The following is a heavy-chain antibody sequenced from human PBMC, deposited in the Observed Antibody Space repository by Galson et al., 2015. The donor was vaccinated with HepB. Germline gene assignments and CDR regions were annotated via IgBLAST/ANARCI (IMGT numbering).Heavy chain of an antibody. Sequence: SVKVSCKASGYTFTSYGISWVRQAPGQGLEWMGWISAYNGNTNYAQKLQGRVTMTTDTSTSTAYMELRSLRSDDTAVYYCARSPGYCSSTSCYRGPYYYYGMDVWGQGTTVTVSS. V-gene: IGHV1-18*04. D-gene: IGHD2-2*02. CDR1: GYTFTSYG. CDR3: ARSPGYCSSTSCYRGPYYYYGMDV. CDR2: ISAYNGNT. J-gene: IGHJ6*02.